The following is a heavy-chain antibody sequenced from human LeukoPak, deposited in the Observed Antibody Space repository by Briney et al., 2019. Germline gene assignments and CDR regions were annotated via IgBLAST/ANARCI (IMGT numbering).Heavy chain of an antibody. CDR3: ARVSYDYVWGSYPYRGFDP. V-gene: IGHV6-1*01. J-gene: IGHJ5*02. D-gene: IGHD3-16*02. CDR1: GDSVSSNSAA. Sequence: SQTLSLTCAISGDSVSSNSAAWNWIRQSRSRGLEWLGRTYYRSKWYNDYAVSVKSRITINPDTSKNQFSLQLNSVPPEDTAVYYCARVSYDYVWGSYPYRGFDPWGQGTLVTVSS. CDR2: TYYRSKWYN.